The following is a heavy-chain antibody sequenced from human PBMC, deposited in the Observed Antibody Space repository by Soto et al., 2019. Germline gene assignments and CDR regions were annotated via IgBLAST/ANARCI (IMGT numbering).Heavy chain of an antibody. CDR1: GYSFTSYW. CDR2: IDPSDSYT. Sequence: PGESLKISCKGSGYSFTSYWISWVRQMPGKGLEWMGRIDPSDSYTNYSPSFQGHVTISADKSISTAYLQWSSLKASDTAMYYCARGAGISPSHYYYGMEVWGQGTTVTVS. D-gene: IGHD6-19*01. CDR3: ARGAGISPSHYYYGMEV. V-gene: IGHV5-10-1*01. J-gene: IGHJ6*02.